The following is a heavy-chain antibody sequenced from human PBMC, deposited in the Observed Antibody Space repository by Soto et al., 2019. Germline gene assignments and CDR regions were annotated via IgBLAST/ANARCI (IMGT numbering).Heavy chain of an antibody. Sequence: EVQLVESGGGLVQAGGSLRLSCAASGFTFSTSSMTWVRQAPGKGLEWVANIKQDGSEKDYVDSVKGRFTISRDNAKNSLYLQMDSLRAEDTAVYYCAREKAYGNYVQEFDYWGQGTLVTVSS. CDR2: IKQDGSEK. CDR1: GFTFSTSS. V-gene: IGHV3-7*01. D-gene: IGHD4-4*01. CDR3: AREKAYGNYVQEFDY. J-gene: IGHJ4*02.